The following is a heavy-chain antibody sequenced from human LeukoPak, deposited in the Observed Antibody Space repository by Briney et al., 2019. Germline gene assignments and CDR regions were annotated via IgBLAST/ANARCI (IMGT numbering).Heavy chain of an antibody. CDR2: INAGNGNT. V-gene: IGHV1-3*03. Sequence: ASVKVSCKASGYTFTSYAMHWVRQAPGQRLEWMGWINAGNGNTKYSQEFQGRVTITRDTSASTTYMELSSLRSEDMAVYYCARGAGYSSQNWFDPWGQGTLVTVSS. J-gene: IGHJ5*02. CDR1: GYTFTSYA. D-gene: IGHD6-19*01. CDR3: ARGAGYSSQNWFDP.